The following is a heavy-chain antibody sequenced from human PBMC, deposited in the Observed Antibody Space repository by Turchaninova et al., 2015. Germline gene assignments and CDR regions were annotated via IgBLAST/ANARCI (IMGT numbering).Heavy chain of an antibody. CDR2: IKQDGSET. CDR1: RFTFSDYW. V-gene: IGHV3-7*03. CDR3: ARVLWDTVVSPRVFAAYYFDD. Sequence: AASRFTFSDYWMSWVRQAPGKGLEWVANIKQDGSETSYVDSEKGRFTISRDNAKNTLYLQMNSLRAEDTAVYYCARVLWDTVVSPRVFAAYYFDDWGQGTLVPVSS. D-gene: IGHD2-2*01. J-gene: IGHJ4*02.